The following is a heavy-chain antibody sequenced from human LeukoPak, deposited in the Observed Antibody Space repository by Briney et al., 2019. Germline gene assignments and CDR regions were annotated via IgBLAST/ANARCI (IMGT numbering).Heavy chain of an antibody. Sequence: PGRSLRLSCAASGFTFSSYAMHWVRQAPGKGLEWVAVISYDGSNKYYADSVKGRFTISRDNSKNTLYLQMNSLRADDTAVYYCAKPVGILMVYAPYWGQGTLVTVSS. J-gene: IGHJ4*02. D-gene: IGHD2-8*01. V-gene: IGHV3-30-3*02. CDR2: ISYDGSNK. CDR3: AKPVGILMVYAPY. CDR1: GFTFSSYA.